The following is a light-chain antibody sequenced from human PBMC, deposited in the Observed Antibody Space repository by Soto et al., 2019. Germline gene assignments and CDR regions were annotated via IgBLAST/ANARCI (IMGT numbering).Light chain of an antibody. CDR2: AAS. CDR1: QGISSY. Sequence: IQLTQSPYSLSASVGDRVTITCRASQGISSYLAWYQQKPGKAPKLLIYAASTLQSGVPSRFSGSGSGTDFTLTISSLQPEDFATYCCQQLNSYPHITFGPGTKVDIK. J-gene: IGKJ3*01. CDR3: QQLNSYPHIT. V-gene: IGKV1-9*01.